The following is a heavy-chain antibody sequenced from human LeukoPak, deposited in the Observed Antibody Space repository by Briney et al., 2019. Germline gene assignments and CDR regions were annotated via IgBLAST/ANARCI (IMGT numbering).Heavy chain of an antibody. J-gene: IGHJ1*01. V-gene: IGHV3-23*01. Sequence: GGSLRLSCAASGFTFGSYGMSWVRQAPGKGLEWVSFITPNADRTSYADSVEGRFTISRDNPRNTLYMQMNSLRDEDTAVYYCAIMHGYYDGSGYWVQWGQGTLITVSS. CDR3: AIMHGYYDGSGYWVQ. CDR2: ITPNADRT. D-gene: IGHD3-22*01. CDR1: GFTFGSYG.